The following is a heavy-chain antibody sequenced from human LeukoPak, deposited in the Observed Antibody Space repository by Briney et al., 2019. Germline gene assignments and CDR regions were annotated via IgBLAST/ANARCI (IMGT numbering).Heavy chain of an antibody. CDR3: ARGPYCSGGSCYFSY. V-gene: IGHV4-61*02. D-gene: IGHD2-15*01. CDR1: GGSISSGSYY. J-gene: IGHJ4*02. CDR2: IYTSGST. Sequence: SQTLSLTCTVSGGSISSGSYYWSWIRQPAGKGLEWIGRIYTSGSTNYNPSLKSRATISVDTSKNQFSLKLSSVTAADTAVYYCARGPYCSGGSCYFSYWGQGTLVTVSS.